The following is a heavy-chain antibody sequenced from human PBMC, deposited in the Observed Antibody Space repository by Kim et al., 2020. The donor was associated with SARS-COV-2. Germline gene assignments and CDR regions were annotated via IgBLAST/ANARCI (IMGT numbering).Heavy chain of an antibody. V-gene: IGHV3-23*03. CDR3: AKDQGSSWNSYFDY. Sequence: AGSVKGRFTISRDNSKNTLYLQMNGLRAEDTAVYYCAKDQGSSWNSYFDYWGQGTLVTVSS. D-gene: IGHD6-13*01. J-gene: IGHJ4*02.